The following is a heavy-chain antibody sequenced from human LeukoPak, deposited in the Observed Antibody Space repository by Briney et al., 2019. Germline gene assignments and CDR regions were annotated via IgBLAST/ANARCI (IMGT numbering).Heavy chain of an antibody. CDR1: GFPFSSYT. J-gene: IGHJ4*02. CDR2: ITTSDGNT. D-gene: IGHD7-27*01. Sequence: GALRLSCAASGFPFSSYTMSWVRRAPGKGLGWGSTITTSDGNTYYPDSVKGRFTVSRDNSKNTLFLQMNSLRAEDTAVYYCAKDGGLWVSAHWGDSWGRGTLVTVSS. V-gene: IGHV3-23*01. CDR3: AKDGGLWVSAHWGDS.